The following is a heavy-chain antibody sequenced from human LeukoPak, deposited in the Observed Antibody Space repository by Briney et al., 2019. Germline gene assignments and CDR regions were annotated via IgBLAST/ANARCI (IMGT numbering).Heavy chain of an antibody. V-gene: IGHV3-7*04. Sequence: PGGSLRLSCAPSGFTFSSYWMSWVRQAPGKGLEWVANIKQDGSEKYYVDSVKGRFTISRDNAKNSLYLQMNSLRAEDTAVYYCARAYCDFWSGYYYFDYWGQGTLVTVSS. CDR1: GFTFSSYW. J-gene: IGHJ4*02. CDR3: ARAYCDFWSGYYYFDY. CDR2: IKQDGSEK. D-gene: IGHD3-3*01.